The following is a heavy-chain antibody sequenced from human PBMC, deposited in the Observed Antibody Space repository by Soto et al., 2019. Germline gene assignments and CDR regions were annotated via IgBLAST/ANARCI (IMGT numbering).Heavy chain of an antibody. D-gene: IGHD1-26*01. CDR3: AHTATSGTWAFDY. CDR1: GFSLTTRAVG. Sequence: ITLKESGPTLVKPTQTLTLTCAFSGFSLTTRAVGVGWIRQPPGKALEWLAVIYWDDDKRYSPSLKSRVSITRDTSKKQVFLTMTNMDHVDTATYYCAHTATSGTWAFDYWGQGILVTVSS. J-gene: IGHJ4*02. V-gene: IGHV2-5*02. CDR2: IYWDDDK.